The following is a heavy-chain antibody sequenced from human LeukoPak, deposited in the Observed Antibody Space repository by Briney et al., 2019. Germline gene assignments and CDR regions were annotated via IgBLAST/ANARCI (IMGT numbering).Heavy chain of an antibody. Sequence: SETLSLTCAVYGGSFSGYYRSWIRQPPGKGLEWIGEINHSGSTNYNPSLKSRVTIPVDTSKNQFSLKLSSVTAADTAVYYCARGRIAAAGTIGYWGQGTLVTVSS. CDR3: ARGRIAAAGTIGY. CDR1: GGSFSGYY. CDR2: INHSGST. V-gene: IGHV4-34*01. D-gene: IGHD6-13*01. J-gene: IGHJ4*02.